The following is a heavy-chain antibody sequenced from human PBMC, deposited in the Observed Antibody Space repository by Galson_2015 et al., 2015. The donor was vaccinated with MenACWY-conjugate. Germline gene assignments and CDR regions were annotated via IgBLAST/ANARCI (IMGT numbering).Heavy chain of an antibody. V-gene: IGHV2-5*02. CDR1: GFSLTTSGVG. Sequence: PALVKPTQTLTLTCTFSGFSLTTSGVGVGWIRQPPGKALEWLALIYWDDDRRYSPSLRTRLAITKDTSRNQVELTMANMDPVDTATYYCVHIVMTYGGLSGDDAFDVWGLGTVVTVSS. D-gene: IGHD3-16*01. CDR2: IYWDDDR. CDR3: VHIVMTYGGLSGDDAFDV. J-gene: IGHJ3*01.